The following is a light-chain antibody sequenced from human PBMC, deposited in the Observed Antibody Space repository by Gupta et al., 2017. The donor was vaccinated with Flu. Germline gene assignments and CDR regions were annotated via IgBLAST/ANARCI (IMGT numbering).Light chain of an antibody. CDR1: SSDVGGYNY. Sequence: QSALTQPASVPGSPGQSITLSCTGTSSDVGGYNYVSWYQQHPGKAPKLMIYEVSNRPSGVSNRFSGSKSGNTASLTISGLQAEDEADYYCSSYTSSSPWVFGGGTKLTVL. CDR3: SSYTSSSPWV. CDR2: EVS. J-gene: IGLJ3*02. V-gene: IGLV2-14*01.